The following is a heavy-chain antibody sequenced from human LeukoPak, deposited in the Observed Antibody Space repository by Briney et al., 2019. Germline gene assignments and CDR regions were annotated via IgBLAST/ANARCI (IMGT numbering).Heavy chain of an antibody. CDR2: INPNSGGT. CDR1: GYTFTGYY. J-gene: IGHJ6*02. Sequence: ASVKVSCKASGYTFTGYYMHWVRQAPGQGLEWMGRINPNSGGTNYAQKLQGRVTMTRDTSISTVYMELSRLRSDDTAVYYCARERSGILGYYYYGMDVWAKGPRSPSP. V-gene: IGHV1-2*06. D-gene: IGHD3-10*01. CDR3: ARERSGILGYYYYGMDV.